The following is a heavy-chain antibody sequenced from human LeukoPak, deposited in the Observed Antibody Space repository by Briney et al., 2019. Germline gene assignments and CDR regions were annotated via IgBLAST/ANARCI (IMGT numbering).Heavy chain of an antibody. CDR2: IYYSGST. J-gene: IGHJ5*02. CDR3: ARFKGGAAAGTFDP. Sequence: SETLSLTCTVSGGSISSYYWSWIRQPPGKGLEWIGYIYYSGSTNYNPSLKSRVTISVDTSKNQFSLKLSSVTAADTAVYYCARFKGGAAAGTFDPWGQGTLVTVSS. CDR1: GGSISSYY. D-gene: IGHD6-13*01. V-gene: IGHV4-59*08.